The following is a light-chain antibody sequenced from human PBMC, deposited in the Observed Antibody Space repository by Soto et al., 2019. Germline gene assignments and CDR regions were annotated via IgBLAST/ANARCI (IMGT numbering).Light chain of an antibody. J-gene: IGLJ2*01. CDR3: SSYTSSSTLL. CDR1: SNDIGGYNY. Sequence: QSALTQPASVSGSPGQSITFSCTGTSNDIGGYNYVSWYQEHPGKAPKLMIFNVSNRPSGVSYCFSGSKSGNTASLTISGLQAEDDADYYCSSYTSSSTLLFDGGTKVTVL. CDR2: NVS. V-gene: IGLV2-14*01.